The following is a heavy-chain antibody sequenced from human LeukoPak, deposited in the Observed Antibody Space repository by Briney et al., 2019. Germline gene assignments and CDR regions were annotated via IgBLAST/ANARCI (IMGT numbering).Heavy chain of an antibody. CDR3: ARDEGSRGIAVAGTRFTVGAFDY. V-gene: IGHV3-21*01. D-gene: IGHD6-19*01. J-gene: IGHJ4*02. CDR2: ISSSSSYI. CDR1: GFTFSSYS. Sequence: GGSLRLSCAASGFTFSSYSMNWVRQAPGKGLEWVSSISSSSSYIYYADSVKGRFTISRDNAKNSLYLQMNSLRAEDTAVYYCARDEGSRGIAVAGTRFTVGAFDYWGQGTLVTVSS.